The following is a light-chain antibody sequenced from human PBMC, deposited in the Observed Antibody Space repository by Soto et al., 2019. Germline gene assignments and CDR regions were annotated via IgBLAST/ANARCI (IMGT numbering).Light chain of an antibody. V-gene: IGKV3-20*01. CDR3: QQFSSYPLT. CDR2: GAS. J-gene: IGKJ4*01. Sequence: ESVLTQSPGTLSLSPGERATLSRRASQSVSSNYLAWYQQKPGQAPRLLIYGASTRASGIPDRFSGSGSGTDFTLTISRLEPEDSAVYYCQQFSSYPLTFGGGTKVDIK. CDR1: QSVSSNY.